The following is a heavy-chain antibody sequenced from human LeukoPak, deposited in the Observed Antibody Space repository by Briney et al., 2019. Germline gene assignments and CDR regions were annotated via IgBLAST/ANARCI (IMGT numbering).Heavy chain of an antibody. CDR3: AKDKSGYDPEGYFDL. J-gene: IGHJ2*01. Sequence: GGTLRLSCAASGFTFSSYAMSWVRQAPGKGLEWVSAISGSGGSTYYADSVKGRFTISRDNSKNTLYLQMNSLRAEDTAVYYCAKDKSGYDPEGYFDLWGRGTLVTVSS. CDR1: GFTFSSYA. CDR2: ISGSGGST. D-gene: IGHD5-12*01. V-gene: IGHV3-23*01.